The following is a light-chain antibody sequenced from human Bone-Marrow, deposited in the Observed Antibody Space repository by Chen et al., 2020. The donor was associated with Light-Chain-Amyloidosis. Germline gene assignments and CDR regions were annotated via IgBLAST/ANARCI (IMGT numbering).Light chain of an antibody. CDR2: WAS. CDR3: QQYYTTPWT. J-gene: IGKJ1*01. CDR1: QSVSSSY. V-gene: IGKV3-20*01. Sequence: EIVLTQSPGTLSLSPGERATLSCRASQSVSSSYLAWYQQRPGQPPRLLIYWASNRESGVPGRFSGSGSGTDFTLTISSLQAEDVAVYYCQQYYTTPWTFGQGTKVEI.